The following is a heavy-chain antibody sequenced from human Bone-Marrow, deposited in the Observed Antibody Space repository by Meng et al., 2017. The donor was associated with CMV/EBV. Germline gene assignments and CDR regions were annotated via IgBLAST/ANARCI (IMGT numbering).Heavy chain of an antibody. Sequence: GESLKISCAASGFTFDDYTMHWVRQAPGKGLEWVSLISWDGVSTYYADSVKGRFTISRGNSKTSLYLQMNSLRTEDTALYYCAKDGRGSSGAYYFDYWGQGPRSPSPQ. V-gene: IGHV3-43*01. CDR2: ISWDGVST. CDR3: AKDGRGSSGAYYFDY. CDR1: GFTFDDYT. D-gene: IGHD6-6*01. J-gene: IGHJ4*02.